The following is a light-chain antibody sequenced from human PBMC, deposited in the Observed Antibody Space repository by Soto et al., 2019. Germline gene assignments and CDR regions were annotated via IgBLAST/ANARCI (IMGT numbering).Light chain of an antibody. V-gene: IGKV1-5*03. J-gene: IGKJ5*01. CDR1: QTISSW. Sequence: DIQMTQSPSTLSASVGDRVTITCRASQTISSWLAWYQQKPGKAPKLLIYKASTLKSGVPSRFSGSGSGTEFTLTISSLQAEDVAVYYCQQYYTGIAFGQGTRLEIK. CDR2: KAS. CDR3: QQYYTGIA.